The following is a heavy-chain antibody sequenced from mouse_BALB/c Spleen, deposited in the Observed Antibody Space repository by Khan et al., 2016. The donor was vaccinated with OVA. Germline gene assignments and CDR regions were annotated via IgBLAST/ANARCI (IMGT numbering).Heavy chain of an antibody. CDR1: GYSITSNYA. Sequence: EVKLLESGPGLVKPSQSLSLTCTVTGYSITSNYAWNWIRQFPGNKLEWMGYISYSGSTNYNPSLNSRISITRDTSKNLFFLQLNSVTTEDTATYCCARGNYYGYAMDYWRHGTSITVSS. J-gene: IGHJ4*01. V-gene: IGHV3-2*02. CDR2: ISYSGST. D-gene: IGHD1-1*01. CDR3: ARGNYYGYAMDY.